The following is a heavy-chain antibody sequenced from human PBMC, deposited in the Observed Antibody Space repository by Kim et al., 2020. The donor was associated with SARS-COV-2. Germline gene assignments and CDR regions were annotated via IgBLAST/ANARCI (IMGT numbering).Heavy chain of an antibody. V-gene: IGHV1-3*01. CDR3: ARSVTTDYYFDN. J-gene: IGHJ4*02. D-gene: IGHD4-17*01. Sequence: KYSRNFQGRVTITRDTSATTAYMDLFSLRSEDTAVYYCARSVTTDYYFDNWGQGTLVTVSS.